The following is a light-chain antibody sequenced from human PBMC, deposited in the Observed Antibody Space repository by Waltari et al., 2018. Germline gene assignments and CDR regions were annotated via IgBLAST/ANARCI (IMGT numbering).Light chain of an antibody. V-gene: IGLV2-14*01. Sequence: QSALTQPASGSGSPGQSITISCTGTSSDVGGYNYFSWYQQHPGKAPKRMIYEVSNRPSGVSNRFSGSKSGNTASLTISGLQAEDEADYYCSSYTSSSTVFGGGTKLTVL. CDR1: SSDVGGYNY. J-gene: IGLJ2*01. CDR2: EVS. CDR3: SSYTSSSTV.